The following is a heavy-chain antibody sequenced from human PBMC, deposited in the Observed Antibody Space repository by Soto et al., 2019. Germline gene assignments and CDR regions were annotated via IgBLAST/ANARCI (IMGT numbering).Heavy chain of an antibody. CDR2: MSYGVST. V-gene: IGHV4-39*01. CDR1: GSSINSSVYY. J-gene: IGHJ4*02. Sequence: SATLSLTCTVSGSSINSSVYYWVWIRQPPGKVLEWIGSMSYGVSTYYNPSLKSRVTVSVDTSKNQFSLNLRSVTAADTAVYYCARLPSRHLVDYWGQGTLVTVSS. D-gene: IGHD3-3*02. CDR3: ARLPSRHLVDY.